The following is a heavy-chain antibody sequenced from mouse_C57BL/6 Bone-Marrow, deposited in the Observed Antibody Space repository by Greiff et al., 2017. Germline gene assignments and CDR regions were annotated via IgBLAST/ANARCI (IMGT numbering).Heavy chain of an antibody. CDR3: ARHGDGYPCAY. J-gene: IGHJ3*01. CDR2: LSSGGSYT. CDR1: GFTFSSYG. D-gene: IGHD2-3*01. Sequence: EVKLVESGGDLVKPGGSLTLSCAASGFTFSSYGMSWVRPTPDKRLAWVATLSSGGSYTSYPDSVTGRFTIARDNAKNTLYLQMSSLKSEDTAMYYCARHGDGYPCAYWGKGTLVTVSA. V-gene: IGHV5-6*01.